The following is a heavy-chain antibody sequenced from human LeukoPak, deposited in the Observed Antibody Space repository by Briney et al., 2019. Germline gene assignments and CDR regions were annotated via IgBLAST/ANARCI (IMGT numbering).Heavy chain of an antibody. D-gene: IGHD4-23*01. CDR1: AGSFRGYY. J-gene: IGHJ2*01. CDR2: INHSGST. Sequence: SETLSLTCAVYAGSFRGYYWSWLRHPPGEGLEWLGEINHSGSTNYNPSLKSRVTISVDTSKNQFSLKLSSVTAADTAVYYCARVMGGNRPRYFDLWGRGTLVTVSS. CDR3: ARVMGGNRPRYFDL. V-gene: IGHV4-34*01.